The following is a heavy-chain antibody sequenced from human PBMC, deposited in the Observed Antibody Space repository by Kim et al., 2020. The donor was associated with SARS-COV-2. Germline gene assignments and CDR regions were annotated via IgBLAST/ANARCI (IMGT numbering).Heavy chain of an antibody. J-gene: IGHJ6*02. CDR1: GFTFSSYA. V-gene: IGHV3-23*01. CDR2: ISGSGGST. Sequence: GGSLRLSCAASGFTFSSYAMSWVRQAPGKGLERVSAISGSGGSTYYADSVKGRFTISRDNSKNTLYLQMNSLRAEDTAVYYCAKDHSSSWYYYYYYGMDVWGQGTTVTVSS. CDR3: AKDHSSSWYYYYYYGMDV. D-gene: IGHD6-13*01.